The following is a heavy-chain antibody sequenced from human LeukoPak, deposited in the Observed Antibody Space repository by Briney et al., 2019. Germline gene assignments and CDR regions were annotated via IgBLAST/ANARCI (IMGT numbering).Heavy chain of an antibody. D-gene: IGHD3-10*01. Sequence: SGGSLRLSCAASAFTFSSYAMHWVRQAPGKGLEWVAVISYDGSNKYYADSVKGRFTISRDNSKNTLYLQMNSLRAEDTAVYYCARVVDYYGSGSQYFDYWGQGTLVTVSS. V-gene: IGHV3-30*04. CDR2: ISYDGSNK. CDR1: AFTFSSYA. CDR3: ARVVDYYGSGSQYFDY. J-gene: IGHJ4*02.